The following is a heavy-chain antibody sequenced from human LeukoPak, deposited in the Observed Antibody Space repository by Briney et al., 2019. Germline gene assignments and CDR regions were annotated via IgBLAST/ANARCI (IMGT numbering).Heavy chain of an antibody. J-gene: IGHJ4*02. CDR2: ITGSGGST. Sequence: GGSLRLSCAASGFTFSSYAMSWVRQAPGKGLEWVSGITGSGGSTYYADSVKGRFTISRDNAKNSLYLQMNSLRAEDMAVYYCASFEYSSSVGDYWGQGTLVSVSS. CDR3: ASFEYSSSVGDY. CDR1: GFTFSSYA. V-gene: IGHV3-23*01. D-gene: IGHD6-6*01.